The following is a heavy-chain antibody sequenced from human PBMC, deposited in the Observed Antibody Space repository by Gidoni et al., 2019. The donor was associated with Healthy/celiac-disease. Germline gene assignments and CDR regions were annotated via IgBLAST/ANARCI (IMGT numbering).Heavy chain of an antibody. CDR1: GFTFRSYV. J-gene: IGHJ4*02. CDR2: IWYDGSNK. CDR3: ARESNLGYCSGGSCPSFDY. D-gene: IGHD2-15*01. V-gene: IGHV3-33*01. Sequence: QVQLVESGGGVVQPGRSLRLSCAASGFTFRSYVIHWVRQAPGKGLEWVAVIWYDGSNKYYADSVKGRFTISRDNSKNTLYLQMNSLRAEDTAVYYCARESNLGYCSGGSCPSFDYWGQGTLVTVSS.